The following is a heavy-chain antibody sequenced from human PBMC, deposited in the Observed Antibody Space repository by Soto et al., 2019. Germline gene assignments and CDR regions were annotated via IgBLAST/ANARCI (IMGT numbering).Heavy chain of an antibody. V-gene: IGHV4-30-4*01. CDR2: IYCGGIT. Sequence: SETLSLTCTVSGASLDSTNYYWIWIRQPPGKGLEWIGYIYCGGITYYNPSLKSRLTMSRDTSKNQFSLRLTSVTAADTAVYFCARESESYQRGGYYAYDGDSWGQGTQVTVSA. CDR1: GASLDSTNYY. CDR3: ARESESYQRGGYYAYDGDS. D-gene: IGHD3-22*01. J-gene: IGHJ4*02.